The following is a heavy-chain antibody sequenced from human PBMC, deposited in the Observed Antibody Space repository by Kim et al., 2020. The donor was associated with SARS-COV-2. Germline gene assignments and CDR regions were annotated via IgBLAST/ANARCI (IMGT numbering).Heavy chain of an antibody. D-gene: IGHD3-9*01. Sequence: SETLSLTCTVSGGSISSYYWSWIRQPPGKGLEWIGYIYYSGSTNYNPSLKSRVTISVDTSKNQFSLKLSSVTAADTAVYYCARDSPLRYGFDPWGQGTLV. CDR3: ARDSPLRYGFDP. CDR1: GGSISSYY. CDR2: IYYSGST. J-gene: IGHJ5*02. V-gene: IGHV4-59*01.